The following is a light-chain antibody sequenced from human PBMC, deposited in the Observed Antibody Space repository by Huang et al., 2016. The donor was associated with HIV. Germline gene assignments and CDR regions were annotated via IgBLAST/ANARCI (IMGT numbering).Light chain of an antibody. CDR1: QGIGNS. V-gene: IGKV3-15*01. CDR2: ETF. Sequence: ERVLTQSPGTLSVSPGERATLSCRTSQGIGNSLAWYQLKPGQAPRLLIYETFIRASDIPARFSGGGSEIDFTLTISGLQSEDSAVYYCQQYHEWPRTFGQGPRWRSN. CDR3: QQYHEWPRT. J-gene: IGKJ2*01.